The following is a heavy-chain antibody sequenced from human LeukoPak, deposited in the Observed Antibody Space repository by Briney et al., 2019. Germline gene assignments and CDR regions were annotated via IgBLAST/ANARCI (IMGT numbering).Heavy chain of an antibody. CDR2: ISSSGSTI. D-gene: IGHD6-13*01. Sequence: GGSLRLSCAASGFTFSSYEMNWVRDAPGKGREWGSYISSSGSTIYYADSVKGRFTISRDNAKNSLYLQMNSLRAEDTAVYYCARDQGIAAAGINDAFDIWGQGTMVTVSS. V-gene: IGHV3-48*03. CDR3: ARDQGIAAAGINDAFDI. J-gene: IGHJ3*02. CDR1: GFTFSSYE.